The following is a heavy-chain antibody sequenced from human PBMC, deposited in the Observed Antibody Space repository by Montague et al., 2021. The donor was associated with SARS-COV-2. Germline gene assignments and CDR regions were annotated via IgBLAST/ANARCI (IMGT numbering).Heavy chain of an antibody. CDR1: GFTFSTYW. J-gene: IGHJ6*03. D-gene: IGHD6-13*01. CDR3: GRGGADSSSSYYYYMDV. Sequence: SLRLSCAASGFTFSTYWMYWVRQAPGKGLMWVSRINSDGSSTTYADSVKGRFTISRDNAENTLYLQMNSLRVEDTAVYYCGRGGADSSSSYYYYMDVWGKGTTVTVSS. CDR2: INSDGSST. V-gene: IGHV3-74*03.